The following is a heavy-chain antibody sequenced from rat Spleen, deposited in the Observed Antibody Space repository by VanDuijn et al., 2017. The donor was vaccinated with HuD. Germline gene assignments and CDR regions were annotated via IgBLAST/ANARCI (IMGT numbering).Heavy chain of an antibody. V-gene: IGHV5-20*01. CDR2: ISSDGSST. Sequence: EVQLVESDGGLVQPGRSLKLSCAASGFTFSDYYMAWVRQAPAKGLEWVATISSDGSSTYYRDSVKGRFTISRDNAKSILYLQMDGLRSEDTATYYCTTRPTEGIADYWGQGVMVTDSS. CDR1: GFTFSDYY. D-gene: IGHD1-11*01. CDR3: TTRPTEGIADY. J-gene: IGHJ2*01.